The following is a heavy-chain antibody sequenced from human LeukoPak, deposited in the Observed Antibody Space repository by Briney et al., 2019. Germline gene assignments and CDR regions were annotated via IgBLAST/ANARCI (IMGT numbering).Heavy chain of an antibody. J-gene: IGHJ4*02. CDR1: GFTFSSYG. V-gene: IGHV3-33*01. D-gene: IGHD7-27*01. CDR2: IWYDGSNK. CDR3: ARFMGTIDY. Sequence: GGSLRLSCAASGFTFSSYGMHWVRQAPGKGLEWLAVIWYDGSNKYYADSVKGRFTISRDNSKNTLYLQMNSLRAGDTAVYYCARFMGTIDYWGQGTLVTVSS.